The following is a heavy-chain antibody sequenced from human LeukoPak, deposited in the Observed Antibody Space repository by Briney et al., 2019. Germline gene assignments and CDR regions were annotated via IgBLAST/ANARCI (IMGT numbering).Heavy chain of an antibody. CDR1: GFTFSSYG. D-gene: IGHD3-22*01. CDR3: ARGGYYYDSSGYYQVY. CDR2: VNSDGSST. Sequence: GGSLRLSCAASGFTFSSYGMSWVRQAPGKGLVWVSRVNSDGSSTSYADSVKGRFTISRDNAKNTLYLQMNSLRAEDTAVYYCARGGYYYDSSGYYQVYWGQGTLVTVSS. J-gene: IGHJ4*02. V-gene: IGHV3-74*01.